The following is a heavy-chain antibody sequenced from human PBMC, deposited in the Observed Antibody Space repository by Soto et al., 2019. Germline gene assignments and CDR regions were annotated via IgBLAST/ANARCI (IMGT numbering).Heavy chain of an antibody. D-gene: IGHD2-15*01. Sequence: QVQLVQSGAEVKKPGSSVKVSCKAPGGTFSSYAISWVRQAPGQGLEWMGGIIPIFGTANYAQKFQGRVTITADESTSTGYMELRSLRSEDTAVYSCATSQGGSSSLGIDYYYYYGMDAWGQGTTVPVSS. CDR1: GGTFSSYA. CDR2: IIPIFGTA. J-gene: IGHJ6*02. V-gene: IGHV1-69*01. CDR3: ATSQGGSSSLGIDYYYYYGMDA.